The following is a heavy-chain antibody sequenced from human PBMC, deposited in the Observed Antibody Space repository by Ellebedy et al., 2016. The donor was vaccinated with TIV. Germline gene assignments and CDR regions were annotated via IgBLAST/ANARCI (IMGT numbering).Heavy chain of an antibody. CDR2: ISGYNGDT. CDR3: ARGDNYYYDSSGYYYNY. Sequence: ASVKVSCKASGYTFTKYGISWVRQAPGQGLEWMGWISGYNGDTNYAQKFQGRVTMTTDTSTSTVYMELRSLSFDDTAVYYCARGDNYYYDSSGYYYNYWGQGTLVTVSS. D-gene: IGHD3-22*01. CDR1: GYTFTKYG. J-gene: IGHJ4*02. V-gene: IGHV1-18*04.